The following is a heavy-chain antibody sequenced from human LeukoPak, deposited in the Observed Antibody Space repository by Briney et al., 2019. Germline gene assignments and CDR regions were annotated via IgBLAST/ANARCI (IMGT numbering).Heavy chain of an antibody. J-gene: IGHJ4*02. Sequence: GRSLRLSCAASGFTFSSYAMHWVRQAPGKGLEWVALISYDESNKYYADSVKGRFTISRDNSKNTLYLQMNSLRAEDTAVYYCARQSIPRYSSSWYYFDYRGQGTLVTVSS. V-gene: IGHV3-30*04. D-gene: IGHD6-13*01. CDR1: GFTFSSYA. CDR2: ISYDESNK. CDR3: ARQSIPRYSSSWYYFDY.